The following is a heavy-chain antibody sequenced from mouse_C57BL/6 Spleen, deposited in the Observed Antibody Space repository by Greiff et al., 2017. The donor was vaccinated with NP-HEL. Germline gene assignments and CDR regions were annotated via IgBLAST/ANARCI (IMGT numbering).Heavy chain of an antibody. V-gene: IGHV5-4*03. Sequence: EVKVVESGGGLVKPGGSLKLSCAASGFTFSSYAMSWVRQTPEKRLEWVATISDGGSYTYYPDNVKGRFTISRDNAKNNLYLQMSHLKSEDTAMYYCARGAMGAYWGQGTLVTVSA. CDR3: ARGAMGAY. D-gene: IGHD1-1*02. CDR2: ISDGGSYT. J-gene: IGHJ3*01. CDR1: GFTFSSYA.